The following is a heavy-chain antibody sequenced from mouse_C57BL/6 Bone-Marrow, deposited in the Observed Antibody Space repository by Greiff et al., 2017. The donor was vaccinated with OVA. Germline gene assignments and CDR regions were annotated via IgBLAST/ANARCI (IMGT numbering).Heavy chain of an antibody. Sequence: DVKLQESGPELVKPGASVKISCKASGYSFTGYYMHWVKQSHGHNLDWIGYMYPYNGVSSYNQKFKGKATLTVDKSSSTAYMELRSLTSEDSAVYYCARGAGFDYWGQGTTHTVSS. J-gene: IGHJ2*01. CDR2: MYPYNGVS. CDR1: GYSFTGYY. CDR3: ARGAGFDY. V-gene: IGHV1-31*01.